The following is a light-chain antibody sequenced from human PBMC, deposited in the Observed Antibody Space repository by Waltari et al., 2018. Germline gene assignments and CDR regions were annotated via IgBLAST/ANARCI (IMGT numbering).Light chain of an antibody. CDR1: RDIANN. CDR2: RAS. CDR3: QQGYDFPCT. J-gene: IGKJ4*01. Sequence: IQMTQSPSSLSASIGDTVTITCRASRDIANNLNWYQQQSGKAPTLLIYRASSLQSGVPSRFSGSGSGTDFSLTISSLQPEDFATYYCQQGYDFPCTFGRGTKVEIK. V-gene: IGKV1-6*02.